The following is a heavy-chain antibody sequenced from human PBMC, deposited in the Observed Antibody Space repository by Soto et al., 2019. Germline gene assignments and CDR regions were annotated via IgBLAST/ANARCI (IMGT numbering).Heavy chain of an antibody. J-gene: IGHJ4*02. CDR2: ISYDGSNK. V-gene: IGHV3-30*18. CDR1: GFTFSSYG. D-gene: IGHD4-17*01. Sequence: GGSLRLSCAASGFTFSSYGMHWVRQAPGKGLEWVAVISYDGSNKYYADSVKGRFTISRDNSKNTLYLQMNSLRAEDTAVYYCAKVEAGDYIFYYFDYWGQGTLVTVSS. CDR3: AKVEAGDYIFYYFDY.